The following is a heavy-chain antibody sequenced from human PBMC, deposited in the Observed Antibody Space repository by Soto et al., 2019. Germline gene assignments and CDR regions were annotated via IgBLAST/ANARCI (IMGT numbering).Heavy chain of an antibody. Sequence: GESLKISCAASGFTFSSSWMDWVRQAPGKGLEWVANINPDGSEKHYVDSVKGRFTISRDNAKNSLYLQMSSLTAEDSALYYCSRSLDSWGQGTRVTVSS. CDR3: SRSLDS. CDR1: GFTFSSSW. J-gene: IGHJ4*02. V-gene: IGHV3-7*03. CDR2: INPDGSEK.